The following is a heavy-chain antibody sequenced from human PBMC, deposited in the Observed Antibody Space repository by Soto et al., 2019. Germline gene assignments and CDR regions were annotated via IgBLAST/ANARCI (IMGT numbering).Heavy chain of an antibody. CDR2: IRSKANSYTT. Sequence: EVQLVESGGGLVQPGGSLRLSCAASGLIFSDYHMDWVRQAPGKGLEWVGRIRSKANSYTTEYAASVKGSFTISRDASNLALNLQTNRLKTAVTAVYYIALLVGWSGGSDYMVVRGQGTTVSVPS. CDR1: GLIFSDYH. D-gene: IGHD6-19*01. J-gene: IGHJ6*01. CDR3: ALLVGWSGGSDYMVV. V-gene: IGHV3-72*01.